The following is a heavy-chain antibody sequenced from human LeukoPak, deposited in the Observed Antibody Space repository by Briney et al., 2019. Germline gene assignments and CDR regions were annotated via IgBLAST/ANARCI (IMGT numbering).Heavy chain of an antibody. D-gene: IGHD1-26*01. CDR1: GYTFTSYY. V-gene: IGHV1-69*06. J-gene: IGHJ5*02. Sequence: SVKVSCKASGYTFTSYYIHWVRQAPGPGLEWMGMIIPIFGTANYAQKFQGRVTITADKSTSTAYVELSSLRSEDTAVYYCAKDYEPLVGVHRWGDWFDPWGQGTLVTVSS. CDR2: IIPIFGTA. CDR3: AKDYEPLVGVHRWGDWFDP.